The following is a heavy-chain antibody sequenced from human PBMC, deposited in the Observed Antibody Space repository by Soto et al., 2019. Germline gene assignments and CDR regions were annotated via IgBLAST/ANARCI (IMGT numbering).Heavy chain of an antibody. CDR2: INYNSGSV. Sequence: VQLVESGGGWVQPGRSLRLSCAASGFTLDVYAMHWVRQAPGKGLEWVSGINYNSGSVGYADSVKGRFTISRDNAKNSLHLQMNSLRAEDTAVYYCAKDISLRGWVYLVVEYWGQGTLVTVSP. D-gene: IGHD6-13*01. V-gene: IGHV3-9*01. CDR3: AKDISLRGWVYLVVEY. J-gene: IGHJ4*02. CDR1: GFTLDVYA.